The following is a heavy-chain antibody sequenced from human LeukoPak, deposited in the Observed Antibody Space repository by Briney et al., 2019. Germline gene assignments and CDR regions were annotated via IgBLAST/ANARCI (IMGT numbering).Heavy chain of an antibody. D-gene: IGHD5-18*01. CDR1: GASINSYY. CDR2: IYYSGTT. J-gene: IGHJ5*02. Sequence: SETLSLTCSVSGASINSYYWSWIRQPPGKGLEWIGYIYYSGTTNYNPSLKSRVTISVDTSKNQFSLKLRSVTAADTAVYYCARHVGYGNNWFDPWGQGTLVTVSS. CDR3: ARHVGYGNNWFDP. V-gene: IGHV4-59*08.